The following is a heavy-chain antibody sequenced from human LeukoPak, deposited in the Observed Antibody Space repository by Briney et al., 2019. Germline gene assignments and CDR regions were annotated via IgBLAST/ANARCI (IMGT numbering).Heavy chain of an antibody. J-gene: IGHJ4*02. D-gene: IGHD1-26*01. CDR2: ISASGLNT. V-gene: IGHV3-23*01. CDR3: AKDLKRASRFDWVYSGSYYMDY. Sequence: GGSLRLSCAASGFTFNSYGMTWVRQAPGKGLEWVSSISASGLNTYYPDSVKGRFTISRDNSKNTLYLQMDSLRAEDTAIYFCAKDLKRASRFDWVYSGSYYMDYWGLGTLVTVSS. CDR1: GFTFNSYG.